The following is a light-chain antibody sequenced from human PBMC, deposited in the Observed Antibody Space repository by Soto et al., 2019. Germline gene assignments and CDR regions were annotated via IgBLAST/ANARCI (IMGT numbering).Light chain of an antibody. Sequence: DIQMTQSPSSLSASVGDRVTITCPASQDISNYLNWYQQKPGKAPKLLIYDASNLETGVPSRFSGSGSGTDFNFIISSLQPEDIATYYCQQYDNLLTFGPGTKVDIK. CDR1: QDISNY. J-gene: IGKJ3*01. V-gene: IGKV1-33*01. CDR2: DAS. CDR3: QQYDNLLT.